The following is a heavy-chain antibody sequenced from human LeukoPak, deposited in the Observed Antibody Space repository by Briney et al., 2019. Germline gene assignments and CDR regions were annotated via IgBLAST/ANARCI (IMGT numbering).Heavy chain of an antibody. V-gene: IGHV3-21*01. Sequence: TGGSLRLSCAASGFTYSSYSMNWVRQAPGKGLEWVSSISSSSNYIYYADSVKGRFTISRDNAKNSLYLQMNSLRAEDTAVYYCARDSDYSNYEYYYYGMDVWGQGTTVTVSS. D-gene: IGHD4-11*01. CDR1: GFTYSSYS. J-gene: IGHJ6*02. CDR3: ARDSDYSNYEYYYYGMDV. CDR2: ISSSSNYI.